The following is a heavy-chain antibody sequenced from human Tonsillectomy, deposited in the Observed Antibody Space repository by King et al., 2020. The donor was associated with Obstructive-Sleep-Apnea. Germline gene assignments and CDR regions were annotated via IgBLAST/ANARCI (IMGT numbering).Heavy chain of an antibody. V-gene: IGHV4-59*01. J-gene: IGHJ2*01. Sequence: VQLQESGPGLVKPSETLSLTCTVSGGSLTNYYWSWIRQPPGKGLEYIGYIDHSGSSNYNPSLKSRLTISIDTSKNQFSLKLSSVTAADTAVYYCARGFRYFEWFRYFDLWGRGTLVTVSS. D-gene: IGHD3-9*01. CDR1: GGSLTNYY. CDR3: ARGFRYFEWFRYFDL. CDR2: IDHSGSS.